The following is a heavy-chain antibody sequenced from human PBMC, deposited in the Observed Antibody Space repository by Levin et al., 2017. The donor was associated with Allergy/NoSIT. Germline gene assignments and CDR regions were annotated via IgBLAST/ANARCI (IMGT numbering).Heavy chain of an antibody. CDR3: SLQYLDY. J-gene: IGHJ4*02. D-gene: IGHD3-16*02. V-gene: IGHV3-15*07. CDR1: GFTFSNTW. CDR2: IKSETDGGAT. Sequence: ETLSLTCAASGFTFSNTWMNWVRQAPGKGLEWVGRIKSETDGGATDYAAPVKGRFTISRDDSRNTLYLEMNSLRTEDTAVYYCSLQYLDYWGQGTLVSVSS.